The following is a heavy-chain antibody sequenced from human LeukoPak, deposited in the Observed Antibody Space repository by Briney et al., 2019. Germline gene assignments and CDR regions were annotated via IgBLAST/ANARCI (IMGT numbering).Heavy chain of an antibody. D-gene: IGHD3-3*01. Sequence: GGSLRLSCAASGFTFDDYAMHWVRQAPGKGLEWVSLISWDGGSTYYADSVKGGFTISRDNSKNSLYLQMNSLRAEDTALYYCAKDQFPYYDFWSGYVYYFDCWGQGTLVTVSS. CDR1: GFTFDDYA. CDR2: ISWDGGST. V-gene: IGHV3-43D*03. CDR3: AKDQFPYYDFWSGYVYYFDC. J-gene: IGHJ4*02.